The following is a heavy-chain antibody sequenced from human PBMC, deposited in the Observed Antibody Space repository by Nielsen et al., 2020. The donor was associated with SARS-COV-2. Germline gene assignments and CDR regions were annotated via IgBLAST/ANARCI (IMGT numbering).Heavy chain of an antibody. Sequence: GSLRLSCAAPGFTFSSYSMNWVRQAPGKGLEWVSSISSSSSYIYYADSVKGRFTISRDNAKNSLYLQMNSLRAEDTAVYYCAREEDTAMVYYWGQGTLVTVSS. CDR3: AREEDTAMVYY. V-gene: IGHV3-21*01. CDR2: ISSSSSYI. D-gene: IGHD5-18*01. CDR1: GFTFSSYS. J-gene: IGHJ4*02.